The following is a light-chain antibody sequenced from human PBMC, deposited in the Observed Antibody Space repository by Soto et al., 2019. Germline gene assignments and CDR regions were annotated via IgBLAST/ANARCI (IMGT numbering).Light chain of an antibody. Sequence: QSALTQPASVSGSPGQSITISCTGTSSDIGADDFVSWYQHHPDKTPKLIIFEVTYRPTGISHRFSASKSGNTASLTISGLQAEDEAFYYCSSYTTSSTVVFGTGTKLTVL. V-gene: IGLV2-14*01. CDR3: SSYTTSSTVV. CDR1: SSDIGADDF. J-gene: IGLJ1*01. CDR2: EVT.